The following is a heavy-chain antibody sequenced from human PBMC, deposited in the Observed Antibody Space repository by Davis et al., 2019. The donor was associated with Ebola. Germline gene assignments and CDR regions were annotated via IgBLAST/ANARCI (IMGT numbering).Heavy chain of an antibody. J-gene: IGHJ6*03. CDR1: GGTFSSYA. CDR2: INPSGGST. Sequence: ASVKVSCKASGGTFSSYAISWVRQAPGQGLEWMGIINPSGGSTSYAQKFQGRVTMTRDTSTSTVYMELSSLRSEDTAVYYCARDLYMDVWGKGTTVTVSS. V-gene: IGHV1-46*01. CDR3: ARDLYMDV.